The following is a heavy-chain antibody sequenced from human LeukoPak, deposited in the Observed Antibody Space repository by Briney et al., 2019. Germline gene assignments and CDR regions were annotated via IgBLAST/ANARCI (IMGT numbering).Heavy chain of an antibody. CDR3: ARALYCSASSCYSGPDY. CDR1: GFTFSSYW. CDR2: INSDGSST. J-gene: IGHJ4*02. Sequence: GGSLRLSCAASGFTFSSYWMHWVRQAPGKGLVWVSRINSDGSSTTYADSVKGRLTISRDNAKNTLYLQMNSLRAEDTAVYYCARALYCSASSCYSGPDYWGQGTLVTVSS. D-gene: IGHD2-15*01. V-gene: IGHV3-74*01.